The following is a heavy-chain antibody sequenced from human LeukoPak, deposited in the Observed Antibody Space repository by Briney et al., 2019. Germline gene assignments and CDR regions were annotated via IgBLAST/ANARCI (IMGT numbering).Heavy chain of an antibody. Sequence: GGSLRLSCSASGFSFSTHNMHWVRQAPGKGLEFVSGITSDGENTDYLDFVKGRFTITRDNSKNTLYLHMTSLRPEDTAVYFCVKGRYGTGWNFWGPGTLVIVSS. J-gene: IGHJ4*02. V-gene: IGHV3-64D*06. CDR1: GFSFSTHN. CDR2: ITSDGENT. CDR3: VKGRYGTGWNF. D-gene: IGHD3-10*01.